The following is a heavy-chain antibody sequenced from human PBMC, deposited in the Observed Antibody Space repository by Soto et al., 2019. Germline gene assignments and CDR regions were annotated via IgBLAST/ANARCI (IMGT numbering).Heavy chain of an antibody. Sequence: SETLSLTCAASGGSISSGGYSWNWIRQPPGKGLEWIGYIYQSVNTHYNPSLESRVTISVDWSNNQFSLKLSSVTAADTAVYYCASGSRVNYYYFDLDVWGQGTTVTVSS. V-gene: IGHV4-30-2*01. CDR3: ASGSRVNYYYFDLDV. D-gene: IGHD1-26*01. CDR2: IYQSVNT. CDR1: GGSISSGGYS. J-gene: IGHJ6*02.